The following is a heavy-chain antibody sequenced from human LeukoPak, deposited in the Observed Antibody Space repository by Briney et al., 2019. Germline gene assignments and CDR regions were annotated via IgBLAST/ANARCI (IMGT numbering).Heavy chain of an antibody. D-gene: IGHD5-18*01. J-gene: IGHJ4*02. CDR3: ARESQYSYGPEGY. V-gene: IGHV3-20*04. CDR2: INWNGGST. Sequence: PGGSLRLSCAASGFTFSSYEMNWVRQAPGKGLEWVSGINWNGGSTGYADSVKGRFTISRDNAKNSLYLQMNSLRAEDTALYYCARESQYSYGPEGYWGQGTLVTVSS. CDR1: GFTFSSYE.